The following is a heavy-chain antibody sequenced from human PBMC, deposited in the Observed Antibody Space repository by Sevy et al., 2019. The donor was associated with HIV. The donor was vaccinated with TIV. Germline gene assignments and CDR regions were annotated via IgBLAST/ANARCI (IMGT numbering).Heavy chain of an antibody. Sequence: GGSLRLSCAASGFSFSSYGMHWVRQAPGKGLEWMSYIQYDGSNKDYADSVKGRFTISRDNSKNTLYLQMNSLRVEDTVVFYWGKEGGGEGGDHWGQGTLVTVSS. V-gene: IGHV3-30*02. CDR1: GFSFSSYG. D-gene: IGHD2-21*01. J-gene: IGHJ4*02. CDR3: GKEGGGEGGDH. CDR2: IQYDGSNK.